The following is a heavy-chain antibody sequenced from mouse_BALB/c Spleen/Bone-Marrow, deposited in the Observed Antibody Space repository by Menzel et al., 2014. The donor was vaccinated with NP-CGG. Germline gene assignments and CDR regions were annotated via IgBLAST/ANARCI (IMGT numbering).Heavy chain of an antibody. CDR1: GFNIKDTY. Sequence: EVKLVESGAEFVKPGASVKLSCTASGFNIKDTYMHWVKRRPEQGLEWIGRIDPANDNTKYDPKFQGKATITADTSSNTAYLRLSSLTSEDTAVYYCARADGYHAWFAYWGQGTLVTVSA. D-gene: IGHD2-3*01. J-gene: IGHJ3*01. CDR3: ARADGYHAWFAY. CDR2: IDPANDNT. V-gene: IGHV14-3*02.